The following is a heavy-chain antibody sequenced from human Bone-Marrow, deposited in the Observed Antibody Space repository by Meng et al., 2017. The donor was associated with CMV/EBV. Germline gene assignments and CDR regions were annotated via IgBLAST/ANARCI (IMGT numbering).Heavy chain of an antibody. V-gene: IGHV3-30*02. Sequence: QGELGGSGGGVVQPGGSLRLSWAASGFTFSSYAMYWVRQAPGKGLQWVSFIHYDGTTKHCVDSVKGRFTISRDNSKNTLYLQMNSLRTEDTAVYYCVKDGGYYSGDYWGQGTLVTVSS. D-gene: IGHD4-11*01. CDR1: GFTFSSYA. CDR3: VKDGGYYSGDY. CDR2: IHYDGTTK. J-gene: IGHJ4*02.